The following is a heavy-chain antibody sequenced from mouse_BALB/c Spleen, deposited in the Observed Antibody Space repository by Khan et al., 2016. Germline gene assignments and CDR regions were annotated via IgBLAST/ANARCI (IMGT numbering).Heavy chain of an antibody. J-gene: IGHJ3*01. Sequence: EVELVESGGGLVQPGGSLRLSCATSGFTFTDYYMSWVRQPPGKALEWLGFIRNKANGYTTEYSASVKGRITISRDNYQSILYLQMNTLRAEDSATYYCARDWFAYWCQGTLVTVSA. CDR2: IRNKANGYTT. CDR3: ARDWFAY. CDR1: GFTFTDYY. V-gene: IGHV7-3*02.